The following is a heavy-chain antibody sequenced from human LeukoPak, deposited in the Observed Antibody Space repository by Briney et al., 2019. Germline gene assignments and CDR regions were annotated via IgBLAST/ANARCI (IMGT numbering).Heavy chain of an antibody. CDR1: GGSFSGYY. D-gene: IGHD5-18*01. V-gene: IGHV4-34*01. CDR3: ASNSGYSYGLDY. Sequence: SETLSLTCAVYGGSFSGYYWSWIRQPPGKGLEWIGEINHSGSTNYNLSLKSRVTISVDTSKNQFSLKLSSVTAADTAVYYCASNSGYSYGLDYWGQGTLVTVSS. CDR2: INHSGST. J-gene: IGHJ4*02.